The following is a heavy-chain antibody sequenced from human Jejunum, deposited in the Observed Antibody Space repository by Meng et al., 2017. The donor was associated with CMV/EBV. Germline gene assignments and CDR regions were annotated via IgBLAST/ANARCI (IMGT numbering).Heavy chain of an antibody. J-gene: IGHJ3*02. D-gene: IGHD3-3*01. Sequence: TFNTFWMSWVRQAPGKGLEWVANINHAGSATNYVGSVKGRFTISRDNAKNSLYLQMNSLRPEDTAVYYCAKHISISGVVIMGAFDIWGQGTMVTVSS. V-gene: IGHV3-7*01. CDR1: TFNTFW. CDR2: INHAGSAT. CDR3: AKHISISGVVIMGAFDI.